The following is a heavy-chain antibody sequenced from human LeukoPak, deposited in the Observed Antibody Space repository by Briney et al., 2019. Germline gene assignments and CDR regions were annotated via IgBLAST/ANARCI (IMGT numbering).Heavy chain of an antibody. D-gene: IGHD2-15*01. Sequence: NPSETLSLTCALYGGSSRGYYWSWIRQPPGKGLEWIGEINHSGSTNYNPSLKSRVTISVDTSKNQFSLKLSSVTAADTAVYYCARRNCSGGSCYRKYWYFDLWGRGTLVTVSS. CDR1: GGSSRGYY. CDR3: ARRNCSGGSCYRKYWYFDL. CDR2: INHSGST. V-gene: IGHV4-34*01. J-gene: IGHJ2*01.